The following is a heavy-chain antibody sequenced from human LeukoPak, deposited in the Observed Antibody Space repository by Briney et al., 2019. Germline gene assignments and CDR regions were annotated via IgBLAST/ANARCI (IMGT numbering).Heavy chain of an antibody. CDR2: FSYSGNT. CDR1: PVSIRRHF. CDR3: ARRSVTRWYYSD. Sequence: PSETLSLTCSVSPVSIRRHFWIWIRQSRGKGLEYIGRFSYSGNTDYNPSLKGRVSISADTSKNQFFLRLISVTAADTAVYFCARRSVTRWYYSDWGQGTLVTVSS. D-gene: IGHD3-10*01. V-gene: IGHV4-59*08. J-gene: IGHJ4*02.